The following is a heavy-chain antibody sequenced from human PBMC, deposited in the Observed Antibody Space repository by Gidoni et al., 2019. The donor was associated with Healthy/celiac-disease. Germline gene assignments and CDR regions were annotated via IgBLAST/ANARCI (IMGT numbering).Heavy chain of an antibody. CDR3: ARDPYYYDSSGYTALLYYFDY. J-gene: IGHJ4*02. CDR2: IWYEGSNK. CDR1: GFTFSSYG. V-gene: IGHV3-33*01. Sequence: QAQLVESGGGVVHPGRSLILSCAASGFTFSSYGMHWVRQAPGKGLEWVEVIWYEGSNKYYADSVKGRFTIYRENSKNTLYLQMNSLRAEDTAVYYCARDPYYYDSSGYTALLYYFDYWGQGTLVTVSS. D-gene: IGHD3-22*01.